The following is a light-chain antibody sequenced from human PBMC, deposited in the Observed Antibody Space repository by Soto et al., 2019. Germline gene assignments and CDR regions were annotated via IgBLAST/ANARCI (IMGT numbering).Light chain of an antibody. CDR1: QSVLYSSNNKNY. CDR2: WAS. J-gene: IGKJ2*01. Sequence: DIVMTQSPDSLSVSLGERATINCKSSQSVLYSSNNKNYLAWFQQKPGQPPRLLIYWASTRESGVPDRFSGSGSGTDFTLTISNLQAEDVAVYYCQQYYSTPQSYTVGQGPKLEIK. V-gene: IGKV4-1*01. CDR3: QQYYSTPQSYT.